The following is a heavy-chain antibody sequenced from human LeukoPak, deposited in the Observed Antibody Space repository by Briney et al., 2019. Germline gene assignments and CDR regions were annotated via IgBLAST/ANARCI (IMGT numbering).Heavy chain of an antibody. D-gene: IGHD1-26*01. Sequence: GGSLTLPCAASGFLFSTYWMHWLRQARGKGLVWVSRLGPNGSSSIYTAYVKGRFTVSRANAKNTLYLQMNSLRAEDTAVYYCTRSPSLGGRYWGFDYWGQGALVTVSS. V-gene: IGHV3-74*01. CDR3: TRSPSLGGRYWGFDY. J-gene: IGHJ4*02. CDR1: GFLFSTYW. CDR2: LGPNGSSS.